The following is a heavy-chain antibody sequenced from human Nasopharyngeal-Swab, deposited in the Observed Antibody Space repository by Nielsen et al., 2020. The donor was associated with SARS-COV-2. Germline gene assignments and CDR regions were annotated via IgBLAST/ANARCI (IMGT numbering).Heavy chain of an antibody. CDR2: ISWDGGST. CDR3: AKDNPEKLSGAVDI. Sequence: GESLKISCAASGFTFDDYAMHWVRQAPGKGLEWVSLISWDGGSTYYADSVKGRFTISRDNSKNSLYLQMNSLRTEDTALYYCAKDNPEKLSGAVDIWGQGTMVTVSS. J-gene: IGHJ3*02. V-gene: IGHV3-43*02. CDR1: GFTFDDYA. D-gene: IGHD3-10*01.